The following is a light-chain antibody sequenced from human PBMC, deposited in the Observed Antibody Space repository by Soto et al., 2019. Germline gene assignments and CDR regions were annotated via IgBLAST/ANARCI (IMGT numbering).Light chain of an antibody. CDR1: SSDVGGYNY. V-gene: IGLV2-14*01. CDR3: SSYTSSSTGV. CDR2: DVS. Sequence: QSVLTQPASVSGSPGQSITISCTGTSSDVGGYNYVSWYPQHPGKAPKLMIYDVSNRPSGVSNRFSGSKSGNTASLTISGLQAEDEADYYCSSYTSSSTGVFGGGTKLTVL. J-gene: IGLJ2*01.